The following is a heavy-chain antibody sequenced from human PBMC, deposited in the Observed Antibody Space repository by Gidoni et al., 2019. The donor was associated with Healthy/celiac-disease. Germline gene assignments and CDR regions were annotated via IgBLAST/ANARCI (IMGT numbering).Heavy chain of an antibody. V-gene: IGHV4-39*01. CDR3: ARHIGIAAAGFYWYFDL. J-gene: IGHJ2*01. Sequence: QLQLQESGPGLVKPSETLSLTCTVSGGSISSSSYYWGWIRQPPGKGLEWIGSIYYSGRTYYHPSLTSRVPISVDPSKNQFSLMLSSVTAADTAVYYCARHIGIAAAGFYWYFDLLGRGTLVTVSS. D-gene: IGHD6-13*01. CDR1: GGSISSSSYY. CDR2: IYYSGRT.